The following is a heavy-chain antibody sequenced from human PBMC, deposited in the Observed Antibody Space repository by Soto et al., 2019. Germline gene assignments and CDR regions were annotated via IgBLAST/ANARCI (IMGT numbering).Heavy chain of an antibody. CDR2: FDPEDGET. D-gene: IGHD3-10*01. J-gene: IGHJ5*02. V-gene: IGHV1-24*01. CDR3: AALWFGELPGGDWFDP. CDR1: GYTLTELS. Sequence: ASVKVSCKVSGYTLTELSMHWVRQAPGKGLEWMGGFDPEDGETIYAQKFQGRVTMTEDTSTDTAYMELSSLRSEDTAVYYCAALWFGELPGGDWFDPWGQGTLVTVSS.